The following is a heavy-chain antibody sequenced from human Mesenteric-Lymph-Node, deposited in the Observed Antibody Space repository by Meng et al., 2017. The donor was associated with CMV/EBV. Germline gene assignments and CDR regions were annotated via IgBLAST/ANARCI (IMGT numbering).Heavy chain of an antibody. Sequence: SETLSLTCTVSGGSISSSSYYWGWIRQPPGKGLEWIGSIYYSGSTYYNPSLKSRVTISVDTSKNQFSLKLSSVTAADTAVYYCARGGVFGYYYGSGTGWFDPWGQGTLVTVSS. CDR2: IYYSGST. V-gene: IGHV4-39*07. J-gene: IGHJ5*02. CDR3: ARGGVFGYYYGSGTGWFDP. D-gene: IGHD3-10*01. CDR1: GGSISSSSYY.